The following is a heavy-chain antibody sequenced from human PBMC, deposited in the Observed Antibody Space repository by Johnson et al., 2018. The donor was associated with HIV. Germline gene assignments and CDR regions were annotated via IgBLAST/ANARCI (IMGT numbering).Heavy chain of an antibody. V-gene: IGHV3-23*04. Sequence: VQLVESGGGVVQPGKSLRLSCVASAFAFSSYAMHWVRQAPGKGLEWVSAISDSGGSTYYADSVKGRLTISRDNAKNTLFLQMNSLRPEDTAVYYCARGYCTYGVCYTKVDAFTIWGQGTMVTVSS. CDR3: ARGYCTYGVCYTKVDAFTI. J-gene: IGHJ3*02. CDR1: AFAFSSYA. CDR2: ISDSGGST. D-gene: IGHD2-8*01.